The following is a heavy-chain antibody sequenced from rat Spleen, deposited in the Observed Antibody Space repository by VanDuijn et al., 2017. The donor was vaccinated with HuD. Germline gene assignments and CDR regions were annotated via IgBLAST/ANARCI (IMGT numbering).Heavy chain of an antibody. CDR3: GRTSLQWFRMDA. Sequence: EVQLVESGGALVQPGRSLKLSCAASGFTFSIYDMVWVRQAPTKGLEWVAAISPSGGTTYYRDSVKGRFTVSRDNAKSTLYLQMDSLRSEDTATYYCGRTSLQWFRMDAWGQGTSLTVSS. V-gene: IGHV5-25*01. J-gene: IGHJ4*01. CDR2: ISPSGGTT. CDR1: GFTFSIYD. D-gene: IGHD1-1*01.